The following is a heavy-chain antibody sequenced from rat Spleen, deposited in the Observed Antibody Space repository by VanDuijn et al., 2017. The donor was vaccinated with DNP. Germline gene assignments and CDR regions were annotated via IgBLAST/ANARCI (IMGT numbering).Heavy chain of an antibody. V-gene: IGHV5-29*01. CDR2: ISPSGSRT. CDR3: ARGSSSIYWYFDF. D-gene: IGHD1-2*01. J-gene: IGHJ1*01. Sequence: EVQLVESGGGLVQPGRSLKLSCAASGFTFSNYGMAWVRQAPTKGLEWVADISPSGSRTHYPDSVKGRFTISRDNAKSTLYLQMDSLRSEDTATYYCARGSSSIYWYFDFWGPGTMVTVSS. CDR1: GFTFSNYG.